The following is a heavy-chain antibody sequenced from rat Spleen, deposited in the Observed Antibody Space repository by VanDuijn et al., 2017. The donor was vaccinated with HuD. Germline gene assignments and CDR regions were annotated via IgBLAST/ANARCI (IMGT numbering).Heavy chain of an antibody. D-gene: IGHD1-2*01. V-gene: IGHV5-22*01. Sequence: EVQLEESGGGLVQPGRSLKLSCAASGFTFSDYYMAWVRQAPKKGQEWVASISYEGSSNYYGDSVKGRFTISRDNAKSTLYLQMNSLRSEDTATYYCARPCSRRYVMDAWGQGASVTVSS. J-gene: IGHJ4*01. CDR3: ARPCSRRYVMDA. CDR2: ISYEGSSN. CDR1: GFTFSDYY.